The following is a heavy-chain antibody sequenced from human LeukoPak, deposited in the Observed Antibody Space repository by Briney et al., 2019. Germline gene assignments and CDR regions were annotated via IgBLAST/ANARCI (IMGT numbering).Heavy chain of an antibody. J-gene: IGHJ3*02. CDR1: GDSIYNSDYY. D-gene: IGHD6-19*01. V-gene: IGHV4-39*07. Sequence: SETLSLTCTVSGDSIYNSDYYWGWIRQPPGKGLEWIGSIFYGGSTYYNPSLKSRVTISVDTSKNQFSLKLSSVTAADTAVYYCARTGYSSGWYRGVAFEIWGQGTMVTVSS. CDR3: ARTGYSSGWYRGVAFEI. CDR2: IFYGGST.